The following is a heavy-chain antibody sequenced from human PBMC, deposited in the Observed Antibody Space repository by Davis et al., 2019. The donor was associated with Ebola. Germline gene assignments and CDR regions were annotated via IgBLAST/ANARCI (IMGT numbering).Heavy chain of an antibody. D-gene: IGHD6-19*01. CDR2: INPSGGST. V-gene: IGHV1-46*01. Sequence: ASVKVSCKASGYTFTSYYMHWVRQAPGQGLEWMGIINPSGGSTSYAQKFQGRVTMTRDTSTSTVYMELSSLRSEDTAVYYCAREGFKRGMAGPRSGWYPYYGMDVWGQGTTVTVSS. J-gene: IGHJ6*02. CDR3: AREGFKRGMAGPRSGWYPYYGMDV. CDR1: GYTFTSYY.